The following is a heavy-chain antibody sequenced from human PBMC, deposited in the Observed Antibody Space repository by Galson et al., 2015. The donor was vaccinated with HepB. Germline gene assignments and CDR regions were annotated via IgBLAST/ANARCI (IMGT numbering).Heavy chain of an antibody. CDR1: GGTFSSYA. Sequence: SVKVSCKASGGTFSSYAISWVRQAPGQGLEWMGGIIPIFGTANYAQKFQGRVTITADESTSTAYMELSSLRSEDTAVYYCARGIAGVGYYSDYWGQGTLVTVSS. J-gene: IGHJ4*02. CDR3: ARGIAGVGYYSDY. D-gene: IGHD6-13*01. CDR2: IIPIFGTA. V-gene: IGHV1-69*13.